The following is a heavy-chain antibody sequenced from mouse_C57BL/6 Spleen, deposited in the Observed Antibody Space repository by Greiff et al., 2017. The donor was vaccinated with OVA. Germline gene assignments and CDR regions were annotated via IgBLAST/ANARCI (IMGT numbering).Heavy chain of an antibody. CDR3: TRYTTADY. V-gene: IGHV1-15*01. Sequence: SGAELVRPGASVTLSCKASGYTFTDYEMHWVKQTPVHGLEWIGAIDPETGGTAYNQKFKGKAILTADKSSSTAYMELRSLTSEDSAVYYCTRYTTADYWGQGTTLTVSS. J-gene: IGHJ2*01. D-gene: IGHD1-2*01. CDR1: GYTFTDYE. CDR2: IDPETGGT.